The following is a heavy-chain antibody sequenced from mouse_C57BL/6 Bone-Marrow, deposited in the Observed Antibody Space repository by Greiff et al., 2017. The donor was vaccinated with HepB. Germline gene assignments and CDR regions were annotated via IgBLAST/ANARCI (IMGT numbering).Heavy chain of an antibody. Sequence: QVQLQQSGAELARPGASVKLSCKASGYTFTSYGISWVKQRTGQGLEWIGEIYPRSGNTYYNEKFKGKATLTADKSSSTAYMELRSLTSEDSAVYFCAREGYYGSSPYAMDYWGQGTSVTVSS. J-gene: IGHJ4*01. CDR3: AREGYYGSSPYAMDY. CDR2: IYPRSGNT. V-gene: IGHV1-81*01. D-gene: IGHD1-1*01. CDR1: GYTFTSYG.